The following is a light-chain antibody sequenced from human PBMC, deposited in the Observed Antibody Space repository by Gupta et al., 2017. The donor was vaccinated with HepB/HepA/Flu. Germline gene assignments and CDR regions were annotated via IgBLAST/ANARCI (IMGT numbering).Light chain of an antibody. CDR3: QQYNSYPWT. J-gene: IGKJ1*01. CDR2: KAS. V-gene: IGKV1-5*03. CDR1: QSISSW. Sequence: DIQMTQSPSTLSASVGDRVTITCRASQSISSWLAWYQQKPGNAPKLLIYKASSLESGVPSRFSGSGSGTEFTLTIISRQPDDFATYYCQQYNSYPWTFGQGTKVEIK.